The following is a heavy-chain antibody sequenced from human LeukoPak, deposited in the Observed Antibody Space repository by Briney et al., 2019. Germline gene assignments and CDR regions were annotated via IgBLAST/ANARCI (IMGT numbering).Heavy chain of an antibody. CDR3: AREDADFTFDY. CDR1: GFTFSSYW. D-gene: IGHD3-3*01. V-gene: IGHV3-7*01. CDR2: IKQDGSEK. Sequence: GGSLRLSCAASGFTFSSYWMSWVRQAPGKGLEWVANIKQDGSEKYYVDSVKGRFTISRDNAKNSLYLQMNSLRAEDSAVYYCAREDADFTFDYWGQGTLVTVSS. J-gene: IGHJ4*02.